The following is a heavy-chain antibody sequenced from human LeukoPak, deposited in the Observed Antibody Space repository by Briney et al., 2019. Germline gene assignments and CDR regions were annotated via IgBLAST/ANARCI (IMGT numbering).Heavy chain of an antibody. D-gene: IGHD1-26*01. J-gene: IGHJ6*02. V-gene: IGHV3-48*03. CDR1: GFTFSSYE. CDR2: ISSSSSSI. CDR3: ARVGPYYYYYGMDV. Sequence: GRSLRLSCAASGFTFSSYEVNWVRQAPGKGLEWVSYISSSSSSIYYVDSVKGRFTVSRDNAKNSLYLQMNSLRAEDTAVYYCARVGPYYYYYGMDVWGQGTTVTVSS.